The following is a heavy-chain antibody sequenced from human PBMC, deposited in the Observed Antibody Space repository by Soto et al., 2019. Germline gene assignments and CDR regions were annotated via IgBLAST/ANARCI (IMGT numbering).Heavy chain of an antibody. CDR1: GVSITSYF. D-gene: IGHD3-3*01. CDR3: ARGGGRLEFDY. CDR2: ISFSGAT. V-gene: IGHV4-59*01. Sequence: KPSETLSLTCTVSGVSITSYFWSWIRQTPGKGLDWIGSISFSGATYSNPSLKGRVTISVDTSKNQFSLKLSSVTAADTALYYCARGGGRLEFDYWGQGTLVTVSS. J-gene: IGHJ4*02.